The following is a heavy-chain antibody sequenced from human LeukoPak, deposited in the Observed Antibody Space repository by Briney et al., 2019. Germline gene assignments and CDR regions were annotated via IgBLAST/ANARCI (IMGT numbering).Heavy chain of an antibody. Sequence: ASVKVSCKASGYTFTSYGISWVRQAPGQGLEWMGWISVYNGNTNYAQKLQGRVTMTTDTSTSTAYMELRSLRSDDTAVYYCARDRRTARAAGSWFDPWGQGTLVTVSS. CDR3: ARDRRTARAAGSWFDP. D-gene: IGHD2-15*01. CDR2: ISVYNGNT. V-gene: IGHV1-18*01. J-gene: IGHJ5*02. CDR1: GYTFTSYG.